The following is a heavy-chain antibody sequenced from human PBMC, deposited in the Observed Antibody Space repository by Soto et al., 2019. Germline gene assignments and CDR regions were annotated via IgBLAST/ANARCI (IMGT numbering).Heavy chain of an antibody. V-gene: IGHV3-23*01. CDR3: AKDLRIVGYDILTGYYIPYYYYGMDV. J-gene: IGHJ6*02. Sequence: GGSLRLSCAASGFTFSSYAMSWVRQALGKGLEWVSAISGSGGSTYYADSVKGRFTISRDNSKNTLYLQMNSLRAEDTAVYYCAKDLRIVGYDILTGYYIPYYYYGMDVWGQGTTVTVSS. D-gene: IGHD3-9*01. CDR1: GFTFSSYA. CDR2: ISGSGGST.